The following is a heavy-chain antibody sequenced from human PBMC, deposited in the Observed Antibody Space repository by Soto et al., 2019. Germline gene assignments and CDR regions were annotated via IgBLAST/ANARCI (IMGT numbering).Heavy chain of an antibody. CDR1: GGSFSCYY. J-gene: IGHJ4*02. D-gene: IGHD6-6*01. CDR2: INHSGST. Sequence: SETLSLTCAVYGGSFSCYYWSWIRQPPGKGLEWIGEINHSGSTDYNPSLKSRVTISVDTSKNQFSLKLSSVTAADTAVYYCARLTTSIAAHSGEDYWGQGTLVTVSS. V-gene: IGHV4-34*01. CDR3: ARLTTSIAAHSGEDY.